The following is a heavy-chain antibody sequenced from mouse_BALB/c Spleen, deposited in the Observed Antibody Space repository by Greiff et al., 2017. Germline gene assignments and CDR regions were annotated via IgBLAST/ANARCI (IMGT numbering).Heavy chain of an antibody. CDR1: GDSITSGY. CDR2: ISYSGST. D-gene: IGHD1-1*01. Sequence: EVHLVESGPSLVKPSQTLSLTCSVTGDSITSGYWNWIRKFPGNKLEYMGYISYSGSTYYNPSLKSRISITPDTSKNQYYLQLNSVTTEDTATYYCARSYSGSSYEEGFAYWGQGTLVTVSA. CDR3: ARSYSGSSYEEGFAY. J-gene: IGHJ3*01. V-gene: IGHV3-8*02.